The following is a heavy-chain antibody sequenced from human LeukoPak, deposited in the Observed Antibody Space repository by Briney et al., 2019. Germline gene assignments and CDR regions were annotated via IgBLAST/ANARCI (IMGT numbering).Heavy chain of an antibody. V-gene: IGHV1-69*13. CDR1: GGTFSSYA. J-gene: IGHJ6*02. Sequence: SVKVSCKASGGTFSSYAISWVRQAPGQGLEWMGGIIPIFGTANYAQKFQGRVTITADESTSTAYMELSSLRSEDTAVYYCARDPDIVVVPAAAQEAYYYYYGMDVWGQGTTVTVSS. CDR2: IIPIFGTA. CDR3: ARDPDIVVVPAAAQEAYYYYYGMDV. D-gene: IGHD2-2*01.